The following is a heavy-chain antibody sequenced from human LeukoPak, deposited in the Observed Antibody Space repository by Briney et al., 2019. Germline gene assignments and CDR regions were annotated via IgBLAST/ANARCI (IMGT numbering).Heavy chain of an antibody. CDR1: GGSISSSSYY. Sequence: SETLSLTCTVSGGSISSSSYYWGWIRQPPGKGLEWIGSIYYSGSTYYNPSLKSRVTISVDTSRNQFSLKLSSVTAADTAVYYCARHALLYPNWNDEGPTGFDYWGQGTLVTVSS. CDR3: ARHALLYPNWNDEGPTGFDY. D-gene: IGHD1-1*01. J-gene: IGHJ4*02. V-gene: IGHV4-39*01. CDR2: IYYSGST.